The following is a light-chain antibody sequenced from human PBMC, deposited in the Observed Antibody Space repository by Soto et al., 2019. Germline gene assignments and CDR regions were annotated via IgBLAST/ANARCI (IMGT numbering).Light chain of an antibody. CDR1: SSNIGTNS. V-gene: IGLV1-51*01. CDR2: DNY. Sequence: QSVLTQPPSVSAAPGQTVTISCSGSSSNIGTNSVSWYQQLPGTAPKLLISDNYKRPSGIPDRFSGSKSGASASLGITGLQTGDEADYYCGTWDTSLSALVFGGGTKVTVL. CDR3: GTWDTSLSALV. J-gene: IGLJ2*01.